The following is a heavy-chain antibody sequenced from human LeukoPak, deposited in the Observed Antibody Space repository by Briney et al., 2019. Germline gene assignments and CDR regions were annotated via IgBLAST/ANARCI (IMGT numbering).Heavy chain of an antibody. CDR1: GGTFSSYT. Sequence: SVKVSCKASGGTFSSYTISWVRQAPGQGLEWMGRIIPILGIANYAQKFQGRVTITADKSTSTAYMELSSLRSEDTAVYYCAGDSYYDSSGYYYYYFDYWGQGTLVTVSS. CDR3: AGDSYYDSSGYYYYYFDY. J-gene: IGHJ4*02. V-gene: IGHV1-69*04. CDR2: IIPILGIA. D-gene: IGHD3-22*01.